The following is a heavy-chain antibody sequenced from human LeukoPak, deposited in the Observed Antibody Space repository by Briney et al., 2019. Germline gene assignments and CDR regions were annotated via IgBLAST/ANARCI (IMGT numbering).Heavy chain of an antibody. CDR1: GGSISSSSYY. V-gene: IGHV4-39*01. Sequence: SETLSLTCSVSGGSISSSSYYWGWIRQPPGRGLEWIGSIYYSGSTYYNPSLKSRVTISVDTSKNQFSLKLSSVTAADTAVYYCARHTYNWEWVYWGQGTLVTASS. CDR3: ARHTYNWEWVY. CDR2: IYYSGST. J-gene: IGHJ4*02. D-gene: IGHD1-20*01.